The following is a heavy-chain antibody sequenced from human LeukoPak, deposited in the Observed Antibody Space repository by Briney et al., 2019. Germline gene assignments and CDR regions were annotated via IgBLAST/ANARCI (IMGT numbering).Heavy chain of an antibody. V-gene: IGHV4-38-2*02. CDR3: ARGVDYYDSSGYYVGSGLDY. Sequence: PSETLSLTCTVSGYSISSGDFWGWIRQPPGKGLEWTGSIYHSGSTYYNPSLKSRVTISLDTSKNQFSLKLSSVTAADTAVYYCARGVDYYDSSGYYVGSGLDYWGQGTLVTVSS. CDR1: GYSISSGDF. J-gene: IGHJ4*02. D-gene: IGHD3-22*01. CDR2: IYHSGST.